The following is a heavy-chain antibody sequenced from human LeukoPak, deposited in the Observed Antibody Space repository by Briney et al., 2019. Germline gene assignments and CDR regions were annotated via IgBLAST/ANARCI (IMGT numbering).Heavy chain of an antibody. Sequence: GGSPSLSCSVSGFNFRDFGMTWVRQTQGKGLEWLSTISGTGGSIYYADSVKGRFTISRDNSKNTLFLQMTRLRAEDTALYYCAKVGGLVGHTGDYWGQGSVDTVSS. CDR3: AKVGGLVGHTGDY. J-gene: IGHJ4*02. D-gene: IGHD2-15*01. CDR2: ISGTGGSI. CDR1: GFNFRDFG. V-gene: IGHV3-23*01.